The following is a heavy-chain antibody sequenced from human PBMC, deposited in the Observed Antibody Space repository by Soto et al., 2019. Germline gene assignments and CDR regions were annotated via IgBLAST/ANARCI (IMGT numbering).Heavy chain of an antibody. CDR2: ISGSGGST. V-gene: IGHV3-23*01. Sequence: EVQLLESGGGLVQPGGSLTLSCAASGFTFSSCAMTWVRQAPAQGLQWVSGISGSGGSTYYADSVKGRFTISRDSSKNTLYLQMDSLRVEDTAVDYCAKKTDSSSPWGALDIWGQGTMVSV. D-gene: IGHD6-19*01. J-gene: IGHJ3*02. CDR1: GFTFSSCA. CDR3: AKKTDSSSPWGALDI.